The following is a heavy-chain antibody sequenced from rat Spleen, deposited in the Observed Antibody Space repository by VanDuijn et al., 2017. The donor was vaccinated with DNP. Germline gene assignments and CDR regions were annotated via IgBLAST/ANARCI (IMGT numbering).Heavy chain of an antibody. D-gene: IGHD1-7*01. CDR1: GYSITSNY. J-gene: IGHJ2*01. CDR3: ARWTRYFDY. V-gene: IGHV3-1*01. CDR2: ISYSGNT. Sequence: EVQLQESGSGLVKPSQSLSLTCSVTGYSITSNYWGWIRKFPGNKMEYIGHISYSGNTNYNPSLKSRISITRDTSKNHFLLHLNSVTTEDTATYYCARWTRYFDYWGQGIMVTVSS.